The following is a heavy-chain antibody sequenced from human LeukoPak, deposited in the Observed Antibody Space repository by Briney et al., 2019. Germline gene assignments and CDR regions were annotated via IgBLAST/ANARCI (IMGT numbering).Heavy chain of an antibody. Sequence: GGSLRLSCAASGFTSSNYAMGWVRQAPGKGLEWVSGISNSGGSTYYADSVKGRFTISRDNSKNTLYLQMNSLRAEDTAIYYCAKDDIEAAASLTLVDYWGQGTLVTVSS. J-gene: IGHJ4*02. CDR2: ISNSGGST. V-gene: IGHV3-23*01. D-gene: IGHD6-13*01. CDR1: GFTSSNYA. CDR3: AKDDIEAAASLTLVDY.